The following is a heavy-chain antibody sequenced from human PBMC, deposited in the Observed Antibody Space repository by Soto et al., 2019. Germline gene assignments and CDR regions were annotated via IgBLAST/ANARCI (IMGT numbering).Heavy chain of an antibody. CDR1: GGSFSGYY. D-gene: IGHD2-2*01. V-gene: IGHV4-34*01. J-gene: IGHJ3*02. Sequence: SETLSLTCAVYGGSFSGYYWSWIRQPPGKGLEWIGEINHSGSTNYNPSLKSRVTISVDTSKNQFSLKLSSVTAADTAVYYCARGRIVVVRSAFDIWGQGTMVTVSS. CDR3: ARGRIVVVRSAFDI. CDR2: INHSGST.